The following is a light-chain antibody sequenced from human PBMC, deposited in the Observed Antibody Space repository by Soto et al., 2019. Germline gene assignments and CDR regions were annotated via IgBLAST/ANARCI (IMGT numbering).Light chain of an antibody. J-gene: IGLJ1*01. Sequence: QSALTQPASVSGSPGQSIAISCTGTSSDFGGYNYVSWYQQHPGKAPKLMIYDVSNRPSGVSNRFSGSKSGTTASLTISGLQAEDEADYYCSSYTSRSTLYVFGTGTKLTVL. CDR2: DVS. CDR3: SSYTSRSTLYV. CDR1: SSDFGGYNY. V-gene: IGLV2-14*01.